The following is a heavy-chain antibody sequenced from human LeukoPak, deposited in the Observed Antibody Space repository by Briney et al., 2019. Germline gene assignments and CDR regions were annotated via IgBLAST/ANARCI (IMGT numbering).Heavy chain of an antibody. CDR1: GGSIRSGDYY. D-gene: IGHD3-22*01. CDR3: ARATITMMAGIPADAFDI. CDR2: IYYSGNT. V-gene: IGHV4-30-4*08. Sequence: SETLSLTCTVSGGSIRSGDYYWSGIREPPGKGVEWIGYIYYSGNTYYNPSLKRRVTISVDTSKKQFSLKLSSVTAADTAVYYCARATITMMAGIPADAFDIWGQGTMVTVSS. J-gene: IGHJ3*02.